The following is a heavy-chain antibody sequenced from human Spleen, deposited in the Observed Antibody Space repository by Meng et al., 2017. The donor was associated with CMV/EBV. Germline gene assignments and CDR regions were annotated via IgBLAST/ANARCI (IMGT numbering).Heavy chain of an antibody. J-gene: IGHJ4*02. Sequence: GESLKISCVASGFTFSSYWMSWVRQAPGKGLEWVANIKQDGSEKYYVDSVKGRFTISRDNAKNSLYLQMNSLRAEDTAVYYCVYGGYYFDYWGQGTLVTVSS. CDR1: GFTFSSYW. V-gene: IGHV3-7*01. D-gene: IGHD4-17*01. CDR2: IKQDGSEK. CDR3: VYGGYYFDY.